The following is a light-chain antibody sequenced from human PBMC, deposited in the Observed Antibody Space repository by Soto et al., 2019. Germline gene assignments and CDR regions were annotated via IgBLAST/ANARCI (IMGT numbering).Light chain of an antibody. J-gene: IGKJ4*01. Sequence: EIVVTQSPATLSLSPGERATLSCRTSQSVGSYLAWYQKKPGQTPRLLIYDASNRATGIPARFSGSGSGRDFTLTFSSLEPEDFAVYYCQQRSNWPPLTFGGGTKVEIK. CDR2: DAS. V-gene: IGKV3-11*02. CDR1: QSVGSY. CDR3: QQRSNWPPLT.